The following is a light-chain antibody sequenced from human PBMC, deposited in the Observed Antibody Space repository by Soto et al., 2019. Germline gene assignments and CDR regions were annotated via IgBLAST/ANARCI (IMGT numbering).Light chain of an antibody. J-gene: IGLJ3*02. Sequence: QSVLTQPASVSGSPGQSITISCTGASSDVGSYSLVSWFQQHPGKAPKLRISEGSKRPSGVSNRFSGSRAGNTASLTISGLQAEDEADYYGCSYAGSNVLFGGGTKLTVL. CDR3: CSYAGSNVL. CDR2: EGS. CDR1: SSDVGSYSL. V-gene: IGLV2-23*01.